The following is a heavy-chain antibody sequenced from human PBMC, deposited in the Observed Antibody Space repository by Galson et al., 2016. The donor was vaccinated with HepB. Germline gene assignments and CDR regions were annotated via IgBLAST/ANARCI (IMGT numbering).Heavy chain of an antibody. Sequence: SVRLSCAASGFTFSSYAMHWVRQAPGMGLESAAVISYDGSHQYYAASVKGRFTISRDNSKNTLSLQMNSLRAEDTAVYYCAKNDILTGYSAFDYWGQGTLVTVSS. V-gene: IGHV3-30*18. CDR2: ISYDGSHQ. D-gene: IGHD3-9*01. J-gene: IGHJ4*02. CDR3: AKNDILTGYSAFDY. CDR1: GFTFSSYA.